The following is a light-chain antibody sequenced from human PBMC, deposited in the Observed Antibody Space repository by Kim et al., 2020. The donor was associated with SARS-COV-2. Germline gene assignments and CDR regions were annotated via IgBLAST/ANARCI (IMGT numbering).Light chain of an antibody. Sequence: DIQMTQSPSTLSASVGDRVTITCRASQSISTWLAWYQQKPGKVPKLLIYDVSSLESGVPSRFSGSGSGTEFTLTISSLQPDDLATYYCQQYNNYWRTFGQGTKVDIK. J-gene: IGKJ1*01. CDR2: DVS. CDR1: QSISTW. V-gene: IGKV1-5*01. CDR3: QQYNNYWRT.